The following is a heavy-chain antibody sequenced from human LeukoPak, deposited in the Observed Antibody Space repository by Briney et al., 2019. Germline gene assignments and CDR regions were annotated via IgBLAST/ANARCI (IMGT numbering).Heavy chain of an antibody. V-gene: IGHV4-31*03. D-gene: IGHD5-18*01. J-gene: IGHJ5*02. CDR2: IYYSGST. CDR3: ARGSRYSYHWFDP. CDR1: GDSISRSGFY. Sequence: PSETLSLTCTVSGDSISRSGFYWPWLRHHPGKGLEWIGYIYYSGSTNYNPSLESRVTISIDTSKNQFSLKLSSVTAADTAVYYCARGSRYSYHWFDPWGQGTLVTVSS.